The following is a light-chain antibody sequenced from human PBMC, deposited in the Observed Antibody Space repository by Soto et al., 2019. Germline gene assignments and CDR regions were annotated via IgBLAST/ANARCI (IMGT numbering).Light chain of an antibody. CDR3: GTWDSSLSGVV. J-gene: IGLJ2*01. Sequence: QSVLTQPPSVSAAPGQKVTSACSGGSSDIGNNYVSWYQHLPGTSPKLLIYENNKRPSGIPDRFSGSKSGTSGTLGITGLQTVDEDDYYCGTWDSSLSGVVFGGGTKLTVL. CDR1: SSDIGNNY. CDR2: ENN. V-gene: IGLV1-51*02.